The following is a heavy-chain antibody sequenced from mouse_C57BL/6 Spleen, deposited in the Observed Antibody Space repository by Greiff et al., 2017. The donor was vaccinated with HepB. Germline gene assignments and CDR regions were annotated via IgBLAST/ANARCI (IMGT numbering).Heavy chain of an antibody. CDR1: GYSITSGYY. CDR2: ISYDGSN. Sequence: EVQRVESGPGLVKPSQSLSLTCSVTGYSITSGYYWNWIRQFPGNKLEWMGYISYDGSNNYNPSLKNRISITRDTSKNQFFLKLNSVTTEDTATYYCARGWLRRTYWGQGTLVTVSA. J-gene: IGHJ3*01. V-gene: IGHV3-6*01. CDR3: ARGWLRRTY. D-gene: IGHD2-2*01.